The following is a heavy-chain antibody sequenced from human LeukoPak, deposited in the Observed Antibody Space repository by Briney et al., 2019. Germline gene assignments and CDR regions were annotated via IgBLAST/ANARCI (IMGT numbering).Heavy chain of an antibody. V-gene: IGHV4-4*07. CDR2: IYTIGNT. CDR3: ARSRYYHDSSSYYGFDY. CDR1: GGSISSYY. Sequence: SETLSLTCTVSGGSISSYYWSWIRQPAGQGLEWIGRIYTIGNTNYKPSLKSRVTMSVDTSKNQFSLKLSSVTAADTAVYYCARSRYYHDSSSYYGFDYWGQGTLVTVSS. J-gene: IGHJ4*02. D-gene: IGHD3-22*01.